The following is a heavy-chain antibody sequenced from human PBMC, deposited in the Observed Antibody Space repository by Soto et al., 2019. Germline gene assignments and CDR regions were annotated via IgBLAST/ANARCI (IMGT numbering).Heavy chain of an antibody. D-gene: IGHD6-13*01. Sequence: GGSLRLSCAASGFTFSSYGMHWVRQAPGKGLEWVAVIWYDGSNKYYADSVKGRFTISRDNSKNTLYLQMNSLRAEDTAVYYCARAAAAGTYYYYYMDVWGKGTTVTVSS. CDR2: IWYDGSNK. CDR3: ARAAAAGTYYYYYMDV. J-gene: IGHJ6*03. V-gene: IGHV3-33*01. CDR1: GFTFSSYG.